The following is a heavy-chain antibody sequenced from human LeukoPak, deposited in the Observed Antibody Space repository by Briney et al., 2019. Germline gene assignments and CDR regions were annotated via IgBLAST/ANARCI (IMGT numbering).Heavy chain of an antibody. CDR3: ARGAWEMATIPRHYGLDV. J-gene: IGHJ6*02. CDR1: GFTFSNYW. Sequence: GGSLRLSCAASGFTFSNYWMSWVSQAPGKGLEWVANIKQDGNEKYYADSVKGRFTISRDNAKNSLYLQMNSLRAEDTAVYYCARGAWEMATIPRHYGLDVWGQGTTVTVSS. D-gene: IGHD5-24*01. CDR2: IKQDGNEK. V-gene: IGHV3-7*01.